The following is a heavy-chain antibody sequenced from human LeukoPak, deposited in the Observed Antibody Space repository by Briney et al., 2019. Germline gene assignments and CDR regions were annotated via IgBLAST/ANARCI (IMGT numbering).Heavy chain of an antibody. CDR2: IYYSGST. J-gene: IGHJ6*03. V-gene: IGHV4-59*01. CDR3: ARETSQKGAHYMDV. D-gene: IGHD3-16*01. Sequence: SETLSLTCNVSSGSLRENYWSWIRQPPGKGLEWIGYIYYSGSTNYNPSLKSRVTISVDTSKNQFSLKLSSVTAADTAVYYCARETSQKGAHYMDVWGKGTTVTISS. CDR1: SGSLRENY.